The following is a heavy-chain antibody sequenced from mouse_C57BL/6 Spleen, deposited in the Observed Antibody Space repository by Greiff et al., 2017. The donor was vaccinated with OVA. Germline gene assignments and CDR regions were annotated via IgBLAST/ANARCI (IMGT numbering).Heavy chain of an antibody. CDR2: IWSGGST. J-gene: IGHJ4*01. CDR3: ATLYYDYDGNSMDY. D-gene: IGHD2-4*01. Sequence: QVQLKQSGPGLVQPSQSLSITCTVSGFSLTSYGVHWVRQSPGKGLEWLGVIWSGGSTDYNAAFISRLSISKDNSKSQVFFKMNSLQADDTAIYYCATLYYDYDGNSMDYWGQGTSVTVSS. V-gene: IGHV2-2*01. CDR1: GFSLTSYG.